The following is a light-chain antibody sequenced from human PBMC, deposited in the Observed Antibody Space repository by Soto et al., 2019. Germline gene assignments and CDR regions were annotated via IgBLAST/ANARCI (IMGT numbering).Light chain of an antibody. Sequence: DFAVTQSPKSLAVTLGGRATINCKSSQSLLYTSNNKNYLAWYQQKPGQPPKLIIYWASTRESGVPDRFKGSGSGTDFTLTISNLQAEDAAVYYCQQYYITPRTFGQGTKVEI. CDR1: QSLLYTSNNKNY. J-gene: IGKJ1*01. CDR2: WAS. V-gene: IGKV4-1*01. CDR3: QQYYITPRT.